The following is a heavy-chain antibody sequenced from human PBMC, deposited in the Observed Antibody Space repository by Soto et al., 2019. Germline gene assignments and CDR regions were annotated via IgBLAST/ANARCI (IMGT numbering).Heavy chain of an antibody. Sequence: SETLSLTCIVSGGSISSYYWSWIRQPPGKGLEWIGNIYYSGSTNYNPSLKSRVTISVDTSMNQFSLKLNSVTAADTAVYFCARGYSADFDFWSASYYFDYWGQGTLVTVSS. CDR3: ARGYSADFDFWSASYYFDY. D-gene: IGHD3-3*01. V-gene: IGHV4-59*01. CDR1: GGSISSYY. J-gene: IGHJ4*02. CDR2: IYYSGST.